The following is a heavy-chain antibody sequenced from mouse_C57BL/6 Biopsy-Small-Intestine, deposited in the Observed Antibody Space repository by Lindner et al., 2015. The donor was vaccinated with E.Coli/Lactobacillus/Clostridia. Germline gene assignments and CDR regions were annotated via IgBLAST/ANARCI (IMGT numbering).Heavy chain of an antibody. V-gene: IGHV1-14*01. CDR1: GYRFTSYV. CDR2: INPYSDVT. Sequence: VQLQESGPELVKPGASVKMSCKASGYRFTSYVMHWVKQKPGQGLEWIGYINPYSDVTTYNEKFKGKATLTSDKSSSTAYMELSSLTSEDSAVYFCARTPPDWFGYWGQGTLVTVAA. J-gene: IGHJ3*01. CDR3: ARTPPDWFGY.